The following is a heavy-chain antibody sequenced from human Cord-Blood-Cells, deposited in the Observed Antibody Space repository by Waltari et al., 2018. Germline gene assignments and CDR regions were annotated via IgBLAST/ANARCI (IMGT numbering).Heavy chain of an antibody. CDR3: ATWAGWGWIDWYFDL. V-gene: IGHV3-48*03. CDR1: GFTFSSYE. CDR2: LSSSASTI. Sequence: EVQLVESGGGLVQPGGSLRLSCAASGFTFSSYEMNWVRQAPGKGLEWVSYLSSSASTIYCADSVKGRFTLSSYNAKNSLYLQMHSLRAEDTAVYYCATWAGWGWIDWYFDLWGRGTLVTVSS. D-gene: IGHD2-21*01. J-gene: IGHJ2*01.